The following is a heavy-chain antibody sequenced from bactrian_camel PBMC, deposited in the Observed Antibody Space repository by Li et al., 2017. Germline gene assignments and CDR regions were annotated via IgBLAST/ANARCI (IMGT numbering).Heavy chain of an antibody. D-gene: IGHD3*01. CDR2: VYMDSSNT. CDR1: GFTFSSYY. V-gene: IGHV3-2*01. Sequence: HVQLVESGGGLVEPGGSLRLSCGASGFTFSSYYMSWVRQAPGKGLEWVSAVYMDSSNTIYADSVKGRFTISRDNAKNTLYLQMNSLKSEDTALYYCAAQPGGWAFGYWGQGTQVTVS. CDR3: AAQPGGWAFGY. J-gene: IGHJ6*01.